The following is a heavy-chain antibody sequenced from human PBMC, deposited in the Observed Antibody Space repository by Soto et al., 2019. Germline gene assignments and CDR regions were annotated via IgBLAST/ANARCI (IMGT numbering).Heavy chain of an antibody. Sequence: TSETLSLTCTVSGGSISSYYWSWIRQPPGKGLEWIGYIYYSGSTNYNPSLKSRVTISVDTSKNQFSLKLSSVTAADTAVYYCARGVGYSYGYVEYYYYYGMDVWGQGTTVTVS. CDR1: GGSISSYY. CDR2: IYYSGST. J-gene: IGHJ6*02. V-gene: IGHV4-59*01. CDR3: ARGVGYSYGYVEYYYYYGMDV. D-gene: IGHD5-18*01.